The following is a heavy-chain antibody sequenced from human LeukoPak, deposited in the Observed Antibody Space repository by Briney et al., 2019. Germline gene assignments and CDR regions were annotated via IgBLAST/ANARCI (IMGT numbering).Heavy chain of an antibody. D-gene: IGHD5-18*01. CDR3: VRGGQGDGHSADEGFDI. CDR2: TYYRSKWYN. Sequence: SQTLSLTCAISGDSVFSNSSWNWIRQSPSSGLEWLGRTYYRSKWYNDYGVSVKSRININPDTSKNHFSLQLSSVTPEDTAVYYCVRGGQGDGHSADEGFDIWGQGTMVTVS. V-gene: IGHV6-1*01. J-gene: IGHJ3*02. CDR1: GDSVFSNSS.